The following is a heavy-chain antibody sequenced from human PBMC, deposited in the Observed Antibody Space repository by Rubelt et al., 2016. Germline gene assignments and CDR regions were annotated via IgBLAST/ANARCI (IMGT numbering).Heavy chain of an antibody. CDR2: VYYSGSA. D-gene: IGHD3-10*01. Sequence: QLQLQESAPGLVKPSETLSLTCSVSIGHVNSGSYFWSWIRRPPGKGLELIGHVYYSGSATYNPSLKSRLTISVDTSKNQFSLKLTSVTAADPTVYYCASISRAVGLFDHWGQGTLVTVSS. CDR1: IGHVNSGSYF. V-gene: IGHV4-61*01. J-gene: IGHJ4*02. CDR3: ASISRAVGLFDH.